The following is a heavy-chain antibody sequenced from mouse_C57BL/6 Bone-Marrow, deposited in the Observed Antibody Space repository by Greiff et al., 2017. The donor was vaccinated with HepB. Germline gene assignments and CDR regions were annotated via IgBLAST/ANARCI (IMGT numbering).Heavy chain of an antibody. CDR1: GYAFTNYL. D-gene: IGHD2-14*01. CDR3: ARKHRGYYAMDY. V-gene: IGHV1-54*01. CDR2: INPGSGGT. Sequence: VQVVESGAELVRPGTSVKVSCKASGYAFTNYLIEWVKQRPGQGLEWIGVINPGSGGTNYNEKFKGKATLTADKSSSTAYMHLSSLTSEDSAVYFCARKHRGYYAMDYWGQGTSVTVSS. J-gene: IGHJ4*01.